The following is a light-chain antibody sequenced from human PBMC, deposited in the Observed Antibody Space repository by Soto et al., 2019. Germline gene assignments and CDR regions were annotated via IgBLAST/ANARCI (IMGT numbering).Light chain of an antibody. CDR3: SSYAGTHIV. CDR1: SSDVGGYDY. Sequence: QSVLTQPPSASWSPGQSVAISCTGTSSDVGGYDYVSWYQQYPGKAPKLMIYDVSKRPSGVPDRFSGSKSGNTASLTVSGLQAEDEADYYCSSYAGTHIVFGTGTKLTVL. V-gene: IGLV2-8*01. CDR2: DVS. J-gene: IGLJ1*01.